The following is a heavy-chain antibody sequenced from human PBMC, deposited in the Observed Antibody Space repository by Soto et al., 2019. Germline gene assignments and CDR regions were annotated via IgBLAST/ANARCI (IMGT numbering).Heavy chain of an antibody. CDR2: ISYDGSNK. V-gene: IGHV3-30-3*01. J-gene: IGHJ4*02. D-gene: IGHD3-10*01. Sequence: QVQLVESGGGVVQPGRSLRLSCAASGFTFSSYAMNWVRQAPGKGLEWVAVISYDGSNKYYADSVKGRFTISRDNSKNTLYLQMNSLRAEDTAVYYCARVRGGEEITLPLRWFGEPTADFDYWVQGTLVTVSS. CDR3: ARVRGGEEITLPLRWFGEPTADFDY. CDR1: GFTFSSYA.